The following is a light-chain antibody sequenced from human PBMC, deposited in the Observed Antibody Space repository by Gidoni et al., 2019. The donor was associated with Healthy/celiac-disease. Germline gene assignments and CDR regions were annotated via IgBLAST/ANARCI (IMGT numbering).Light chain of an antibody. V-gene: IGKV1-39*01. CDR3: QQSYSTPET. CDR2: AAS. J-gene: IGKJ2*01. CDR1: QSISSY. Sequence: DIQMTQSPSSLSASVGDRVTITCRASQSISSYLNWYQQKPGKAPKLLIYAASSLQSVVPSRFSGIGSGTDFTLTISSLQPEDFATYYCQQSYSTPETFGQGTKLEIK.